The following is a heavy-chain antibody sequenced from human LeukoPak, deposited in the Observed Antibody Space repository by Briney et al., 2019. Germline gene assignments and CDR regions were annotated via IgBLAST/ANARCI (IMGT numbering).Heavy chain of an antibody. Sequence: PGGSLRLSCAASGFTFSDYYMSWIRQAPGKGLEWVSYISSSGSTIYYADSVKGRFTISSDSSKHTLWLQMHSLRAEDTAVYYCAKDRRIAAAGTNYFDYWGQGTLVTVSS. J-gene: IGHJ4*02. V-gene: IGHV3-11*01. CDR2: ISSSGSTI. D-gene: IGHD6-13*01. CDR1: GFTFSDYY. CDR3: AKDRRIAAAGTNYFDY.